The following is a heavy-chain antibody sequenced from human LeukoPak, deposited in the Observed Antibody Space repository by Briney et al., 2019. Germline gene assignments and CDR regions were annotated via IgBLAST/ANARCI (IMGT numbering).Heavy chain of an antibody. CDR3: AGKRRWSPGAFDI. CDR1: GFTFSSYE. J-gene: IGHJ3*02. CDR2: ISSSGSTI. Sequence: PEGSLRLSCAASGFTFSSYEMNRVRQAPGKGLEWVSYISSSGSTIYYADSVKGRFTISRDNAKNSLYLQMNSLRAEDTAVYYCAGKRRWSPGAFDIWGQGTMVTVSS. D-gene: IGHD3-3*01. V-gene: IGHV3-48*03.